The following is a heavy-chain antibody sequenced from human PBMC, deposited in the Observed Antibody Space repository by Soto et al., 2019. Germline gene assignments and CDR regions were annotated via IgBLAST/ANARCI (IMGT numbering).Heavy chain of an antibody. J-gene: IGHJ5*02. D-gene: IGHD3-22*01. Sequence: QVQLVESGGGVVQPGRSLRLSCAASGFTFSSYGMHWVRQAPGKGLEWVAVISYDGSNKYYADSVKGRFTISRDNCKNTLYLQMNSLRAEDTAVYYCAKDAYRAYYYDSAVRGFDPWGQGTLVTVSS. V-gene: IGHV3-30*18. CDR2: ISYDGSNK. CDR3: AKDAYRAYYYDSAVRGFDP. CDR1: GFTFSSYG.